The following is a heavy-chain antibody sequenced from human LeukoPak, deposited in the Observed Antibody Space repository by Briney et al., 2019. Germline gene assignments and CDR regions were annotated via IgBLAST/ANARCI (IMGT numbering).Heavy chain of an antibody. V-gene: IGHV3-30*02. J-gene: IGHJ4*02. Sequence: GGSLRLSCAASGFTFSTYAMHWVRQAPGKGLEWVAFIWPDGSKKYYADSVKGRFAISRENSKNTVYLKMNDLRPEDTALYFCAKTSSSAESNFDYWGQGTLLTVSS. CDR1: GFTFSTYA. CDR3: AKTSSSAESNFDY. CDR2: IWPDGSKK. D-gene: IGHD6-25*01.